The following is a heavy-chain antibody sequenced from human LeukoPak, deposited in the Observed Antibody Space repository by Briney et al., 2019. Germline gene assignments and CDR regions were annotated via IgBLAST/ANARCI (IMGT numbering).Heavy chain of an antibody. V-gene: IGHV3-66*01. Sequence: PGGSLRLSCAASGFTVSSNYVTWVRQAPGKGLEWVSVIYSGDSTYYADSVKGRFTISRDNSRNTFYLHMNNLRAGDTAIYYCARVEGGGLPRWYWGQGILVTVSS. CDR2: IYSGDST. CDR1: GFTVSSNY. CDR3: ARVEGGGLPRWY. D-gene: IGHD2-15*01. J-gene: IGHJ4*02.